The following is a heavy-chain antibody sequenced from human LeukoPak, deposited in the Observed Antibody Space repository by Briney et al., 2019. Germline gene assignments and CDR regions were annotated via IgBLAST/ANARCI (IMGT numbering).Heavy chain of an antibody. CDR2: IYHSGST. V-gene: IGHV4-30-2*01. CDR3: AGYDSSGRYFDY. CDR1: GGSISSGGYS. Sequence: PSETLSLTCDVSGGSISSGGYSWSWIRQPPGKGLEWIGYIYHSGSTYYNPSLKSRVTISVDRSKNQFSLELSSVTAADTAVYYCAGYDSSGRYFDYWGQGTLVTVSS. D-gene: IGHD3-22*01. J-gene: IGHJ4*02.